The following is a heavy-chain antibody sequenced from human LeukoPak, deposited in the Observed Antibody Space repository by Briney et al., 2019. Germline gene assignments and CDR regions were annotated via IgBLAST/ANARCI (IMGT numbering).Heavy chain of an antibody. V-gene: IGHV4-59*01. CDR1: GGSISSYY. CDR3: ARETAITERAFDY. J-gene: IGHJ4*02. Sequence: SETLPLTCTVSGGSISSYYWSWIRQPPGKGLEWIGYIYYSGSTNYNPSLKSRVTISVDTSKNQFSLELSSVTAADTAVYYCARETAITERAFDYWGQGTLVTVSS. CDR2: IYYSGST. D-gene: IGHD5-18*01.